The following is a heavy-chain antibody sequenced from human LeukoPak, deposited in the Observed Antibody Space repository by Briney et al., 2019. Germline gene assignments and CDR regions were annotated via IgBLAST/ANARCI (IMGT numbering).Heavy chain of an antibody. CDR3: ARAEPAYCSRGSCSSWIDAFDI. CDR1: GGSIRRGDYY. Sequence: PSQTLSLTCTVSGGSIRRGDYYWSWIRQHPKKGLEWIAYIYYNGSPYYNPSLKSRVAISIDTSMNQFSLKLSSMTAADTAVYYCARAEPAYCSRGSCSSWIDAFDIWGQGTMVTVSS. CDR2: IYYNGSP. V-gene: IGHV4-31*03. J-gene: IGHJ3*02. D-gene: IGHD2-15*01.